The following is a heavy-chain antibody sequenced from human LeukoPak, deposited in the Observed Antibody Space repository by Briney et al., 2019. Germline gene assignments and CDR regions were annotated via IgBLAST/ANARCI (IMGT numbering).Heavy chain of an antibody. D-gene: IGHD7-27*01. CDR1: GFTFSTYW. J-gene: IGHJ4*02. CDR3: AKGNWGSPFDY. V-gene: IGHV3-7*03. Sequence: GGSLRLSCAASGFTFSTYWMSWVRQAPGKGLEWVANINEDGSEKYYVDSVKGRFTISRDNAKNSLYLQMNSLRAEDTALYYCAKGNWGSPFDYWGQGTLVAVSS. CDR2: INEDGSEK.